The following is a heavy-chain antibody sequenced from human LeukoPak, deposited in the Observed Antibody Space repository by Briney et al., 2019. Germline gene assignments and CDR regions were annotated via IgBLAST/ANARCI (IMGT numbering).Heavy chain of an antibody. D-gene: IGHD2-2*02. J-gene: IGHJ4*02. V-gene: IGHV3-53*01. Sequence: GGSLRLACAVSGLTVSGNYMSWGRLAQGKALDLVAVIYSGGSTYYADSVRGRFTISRDVSANALSLQMNSLRVDATAIYYCATFVYRRLDWQSGFDSWGQGTLVSVSS. CDR3: ATFVYRRLDWQSGFDS. CDR2: IYSGGST. CDR1: GLTVSGNY.